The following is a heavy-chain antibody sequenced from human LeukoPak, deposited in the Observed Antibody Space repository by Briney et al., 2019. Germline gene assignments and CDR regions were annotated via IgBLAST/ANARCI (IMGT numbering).Heavy chain of an antibody. CDR1: GFTFSSYA. J-gene: IGHJ4*02. D-gene: IGHD1-20*01. Sequence: PGGSLRLSCAASGFTFSSYAMSWVRQAPGKGLEWVSAISGSGGSTYYADSVKGRFTISRDNSKNSLYLQMNSLRAEDTAVYYCARPGEGDNWNPWVVWGQGTLVTVSS. CDR2: ISGSGGST. V-gene: IGHV3-23*01. CDR3: ARPGEGDNWNPWVV.